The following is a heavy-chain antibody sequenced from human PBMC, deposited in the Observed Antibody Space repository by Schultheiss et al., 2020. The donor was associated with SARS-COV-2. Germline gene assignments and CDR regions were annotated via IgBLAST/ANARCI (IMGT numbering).Heavy chain of an antibody. D-gene: IGHD3-3*01. Sequence: SETLSLTCTVSGGSISSNRCSWGWIRQPPEKGLEWIGSIYHSGSTYYNPSLKSRVTISVDRSKNQFSLRLSSVTAADTAVYYCARDATYYDFWSGYYNWFDPWGQGTLVTVSS. J-gene: IGHJ5*02. CDR1: GGSISSNRCS. CDR2: IYHSGST. V-gene: IGHV4-39*07. CDR3: ARDATYYDFWSGYYNWFDP.